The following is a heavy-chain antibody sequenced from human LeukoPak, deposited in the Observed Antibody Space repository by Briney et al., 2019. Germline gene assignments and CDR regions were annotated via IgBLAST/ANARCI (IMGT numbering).Heavy chain of an antibody. D-gene: IGHD3-10*01. CDR2: IKQDGNEK. Sequence: GGSLRLSCAASGFTLSSFWMSWVSQAPGKGLEWVANIKQDGNEKYYADSVKGRFTISRDNAKNSLYLQMNSLRAEDTAVYYCATIKVRANNYDTDGFEYWGQGTLVTVSS. V-gene: IGHV3-7*05. CDR3: ATIKVRANNYDTDGFEY. J-gene: IGHJ4*02. CDR1: GFTLSSFW.